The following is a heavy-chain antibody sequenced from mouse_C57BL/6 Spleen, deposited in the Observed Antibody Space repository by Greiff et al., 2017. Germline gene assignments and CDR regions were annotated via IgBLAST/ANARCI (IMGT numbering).Heavy chain of an antibody. D-gene: IGHD1-1*01. V-gene: IGHV1-55*01. CDR2: IYPGSGST. CDR3: ARPGSSGGYAMDY. CDR1: GYTFTSYW. J-gene: IGHJ4*01. Sequence: QVQLQQPGAELVKPGASVKMSCKASGYTFTSYWITWVKQRPGQGLEWIGDIYPGSGSTNYNEKFKSKATLTVDTSSSTAYMQLSSLTSEDSAVYYCARPGSSGGYAMDYWGQGTSVTVSS.